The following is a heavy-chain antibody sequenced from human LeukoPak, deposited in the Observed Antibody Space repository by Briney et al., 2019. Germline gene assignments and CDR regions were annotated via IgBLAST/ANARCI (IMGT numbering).Heavy chain of an antibody. D-gene: IGHD3-3*01. CDR3: ARTGYDFWSGPPDY. CDR1: GFIVSSNY. CDR2: IYSGGTT. Sequence: GGSLRLSCAASGFIVSSNYMSWVRQAPGKGLEWVSVIYSGGTTYYADSVKGRFTISRDNSKNTLYLQMNSLRAEDTAVYYCARTGYDFWSGPPDYWGQGTLVTVSS. J-gene: IGHJ4*02. V-gene: IGHV3-53*01.